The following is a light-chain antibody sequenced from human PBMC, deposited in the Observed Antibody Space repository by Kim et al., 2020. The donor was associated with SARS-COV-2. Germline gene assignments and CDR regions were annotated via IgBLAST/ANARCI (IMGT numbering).Light chain of an antibody. CDR1: QTVTSSY. CDR3: QQYDSSRT. J-gene: IGKJ2*01. CDR2: GAS. V-gene: IGKV3-20*01. Sequence: SWYPGERATLSCRASQTVTSSYVAWYQQKPGQAPRLLIYGASSRASGIPDRFTGSGSGTDFTLTISRLEPEDIAVYYCQQYDSSRTFGQGTKLEIK.